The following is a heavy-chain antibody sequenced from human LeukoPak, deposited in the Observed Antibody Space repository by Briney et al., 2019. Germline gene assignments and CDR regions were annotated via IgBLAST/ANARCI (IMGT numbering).Heavy chain of an antibody. D-gene: IGHD1-7*01. CDR2: IIPIFGTA. V-gene: IGHV1-69*05. CDR1: GGTFSSYA. CDR3: ARRSTGTTSFDY. Sequence: ASVKVSCKASGGTFSSYAISWVRQAPGQGLEWMGGIIPIFGTANYAQKFQSRVTITTDESTSTAYMELSRLRSEDTAVYYCARRSTGTTSFDYWGQGTLVTVSS. J-gene: IGHJ4*02.